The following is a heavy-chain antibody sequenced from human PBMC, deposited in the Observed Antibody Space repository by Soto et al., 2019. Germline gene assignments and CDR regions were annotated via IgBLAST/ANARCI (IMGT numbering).Heavy chain of an antibody. D-gene: IGHD3-22*01. J-gene: IGHJ3*02. Sequence: SETLSLTCAVSGYSISSGYYWGWIRQPPGKGLEWIGSVYHSGSTYYNPSLKRRVTILVDTSKNQFSLKLDSVTAADTAVYYCARNYDSSPDDAFDIWGQGTMVTVSS. CDR3: ARNYDSSPDDAFDI. CDR1: GYSISSGYY. V-gene: IGHV4-38-2*01. CDR2: VYHSGST.